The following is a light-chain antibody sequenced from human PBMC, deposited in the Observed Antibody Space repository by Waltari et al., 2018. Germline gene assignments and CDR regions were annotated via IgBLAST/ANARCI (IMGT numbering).Light chain of an antibody. J-gene: IGKJ3*01. CDR3: VQAVAFPFT. CDR2: GGS. V-gene: IGKV2-40*01. Sequence: EIVMTQTPLSLSITPGEPASISSRSSQSLLDSDGKTYLPWYLQKPGQSPQLLIYGGSNRASGVPDRFSGSGSGTDFTLKVSRLEAEDVGFYYCVQAVAFPFTFGPGTKLDIK. CDR1: QSLLDSDGKTY.